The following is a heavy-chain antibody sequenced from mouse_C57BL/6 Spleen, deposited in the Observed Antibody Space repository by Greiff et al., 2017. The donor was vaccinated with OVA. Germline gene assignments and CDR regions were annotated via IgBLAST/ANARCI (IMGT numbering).Heavy chain of an antibody. CDR1: GYSITSGYD. Sequence: EVKVVESGPGMVKPSQSLSLTCTVTGYSITSGYDWHWIRHFPGNKLEWMGYISYSGSTNYNPSLKSRISITHDTSKNHFFLKLNSVTTEDTATYYCAREGAGPMDYWGQGTSVTVSS. D-gene: IGHD4-1*01. CDR2: ISYSGST. CDR3: AREGAGPMDY. V-gene: IGHV3-1*01. J-gene: IGHJ4*01.